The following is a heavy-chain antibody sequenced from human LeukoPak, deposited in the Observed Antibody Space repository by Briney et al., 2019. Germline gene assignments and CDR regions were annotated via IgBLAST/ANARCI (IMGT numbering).Heavy chain of an antibody. CDR1: GVSISSYY. V-gene: IGHV4-34*01. J-gene: IGHJ4*02. CDR2: INHSGST. CDR3: ARRPRLDY. Sequence: SETLSLTCTVSGVSISSYYWSWIRQPPGKGLEWIGEINHSGSTNYNPSLKSRVTISVDTSKNQFSLKLSSVTAADTAVYYCARRPRLDYWGQGTLVTVSS.